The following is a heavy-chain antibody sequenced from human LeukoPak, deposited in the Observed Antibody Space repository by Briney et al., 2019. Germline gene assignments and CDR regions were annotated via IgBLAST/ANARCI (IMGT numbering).Heavy chain of an antibody. Sequence: GGSLRLSCAGSGFTFSTYGMHWVRQAPGKGLEWVTIILYDGSNQYYADSVKGRFTISRDNSKNTVYLQMNSLTAEDTAVYYCARESSGGFDNWAQGTLVTVSS. J-gene: IGHJ4*02. D-gene: IGHD3-3*01. CDR1: GFTFSTYG. CDR3: ARESSGGFDN. CDR2: ILYDGSNQ. V-gene: IGHV3-30*03.